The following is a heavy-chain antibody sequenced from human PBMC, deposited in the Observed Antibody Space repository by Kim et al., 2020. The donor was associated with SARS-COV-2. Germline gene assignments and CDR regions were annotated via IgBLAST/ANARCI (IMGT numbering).Heavy chain of an antibody. V-gene: IGHV3-9*01. J-gene: IGHJ6*02. CDR2: ITWNSGSI. Sequence: GGSLRLSCAASGFTFDDYAMEWVRQAPGKGLEWVAGITWNSGSIGYADSVTGRFAISRDNAKNSLYLQMNSLRTEDTALYYCAGWSYYGMDVWGQGTTVTVSS. CDR1: GFTFDDYA. D-gene: IGHD6-19*01. CDR3: AGWSYYGMDV.